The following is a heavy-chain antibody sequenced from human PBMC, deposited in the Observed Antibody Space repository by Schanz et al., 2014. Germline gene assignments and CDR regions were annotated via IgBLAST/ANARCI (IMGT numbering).Heavy chain of an antibody. CDR1: GFSFGNYG. CDR3: ARGGPAYYFDD. Sequence: VQLLESGGGLVQPGGSLRLSCEASGFSFGNYGMSWVRQAPGKGLEYVSAISHDGYSTYYADSVKGRFTISRDNSRNTLYLQMNGLRAEDTAVYYCARGGPAYYFDDWGQGTPITVSS. V-gene: IGHV3-64*04. J-gene: IGHJ4*02. CDR2: ISHDGYST.